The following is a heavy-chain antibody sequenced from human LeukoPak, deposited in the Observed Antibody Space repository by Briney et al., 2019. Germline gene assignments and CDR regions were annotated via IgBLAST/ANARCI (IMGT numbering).Heavy chain of an antibody. CDR2: IYPGESDT. V-gene: IGHV5-51*01. CDR3: ARHGLGAYSSSWYENWFDP. D-gene: IGHD6-13*01. J-gene: IGHJ5*02. Sequence: GESLQISPKGAGSTFTSYWSGCGRLVPGKGLEWVWIIYPGESDTRYSPSFRGQVTMSADKSISTAYLQWSSLKASDTAMYYCARHGLGAYSSSWYENWFDPWGQGTLVTVSS. CDR1: GSTFTSYW.